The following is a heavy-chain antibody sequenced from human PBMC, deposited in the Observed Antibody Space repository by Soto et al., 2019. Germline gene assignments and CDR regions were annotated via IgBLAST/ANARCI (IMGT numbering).Heavy chain of an antibody. CDR3: ASGGWGSSWYEGGSRIDY. V-gene: IGHV3-13*01. D-gene: IGHD6-13*01. Sequence: EVQLVESGGGLVQPGGSLRLSCAASGFTFSSYDMHWVRQVAGKGLEWVSAIGVAGDTYYPDSVKGRFTISRENAKNSLYLQMNSLRAEDTPVYYCASGGWGSSWYEGGSRIDYWGQGTLVTVSS. J-gene: IGHJ4*02. CDR1: GFTFSSYD. CDR2: IGVAGDT.